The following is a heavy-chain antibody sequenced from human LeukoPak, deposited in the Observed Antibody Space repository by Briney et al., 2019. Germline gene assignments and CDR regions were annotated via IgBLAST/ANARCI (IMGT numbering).Heavy chain of an antibody. CDR2: ISAYNGNT. Sequence: GSSVKVSCKASGGTFSSYGISWVRQAPGQGLEWMGWISAYNGNTNYAQKLQGRVTMTTDTSTSTAYMELRSLRSDDTAVYYCASWRRYSYGYGEWGQGTLVTVSS. V-gene: IGHV1-18*01. J-gene: IGHJ4*02. D-gene: IGHD5-18*01. CDR3: ASWRRYSYGYGE. CDR1: GGTFSSYG.